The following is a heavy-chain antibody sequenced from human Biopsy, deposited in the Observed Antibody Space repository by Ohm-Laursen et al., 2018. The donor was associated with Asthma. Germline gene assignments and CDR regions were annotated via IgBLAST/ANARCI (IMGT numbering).Heavy chain of an antibody. Sequence: GSSVKVSCKASAYTFIGYHLHWVRQAPGEGLEWMGRINPNGGATIYAQKFQGRVTMTRDTSISTAYMELSGLTSDDTAVYYCARVQKSPGDRWFDPWGQGTLVHVSS. D-gene: IGHD7-27*01. CDR3: ARVQKSPGDRWFDP. CDR1: AYTFIGYH. CDR2: INPNGGAT. J-gene: IGHJ5*02. V-gene: IGHV1-2*06.